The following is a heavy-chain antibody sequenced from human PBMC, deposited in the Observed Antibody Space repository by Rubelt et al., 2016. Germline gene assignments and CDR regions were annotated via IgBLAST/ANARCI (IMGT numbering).Heavy chain of an antibody. Sequence: QVRLVQSGAEVKKPGSSVKVSCKASGGTFSSYAISWVRQAPGQGLEWMGRIIPILGIANYAQKFQGRVTITADKSTSTAYMELSSLRSEDTAVYYCARDPGLQRPFDYWGQGTLVTVSS. J-gene: IGHJ4*02. CDR3: ARDPGLQRPFDY. CDR2: IIPILGIA. V-gene: IGHV1-69*09. CDR1: GGTFSSYA. D-gene: IGHD3-16*01.